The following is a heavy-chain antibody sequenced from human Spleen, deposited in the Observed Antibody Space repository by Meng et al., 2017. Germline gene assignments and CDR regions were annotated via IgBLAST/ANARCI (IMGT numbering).Heavy chain of an antibody. CDR3: ARGYYYDRSGPFDY. V-gene: IGHV3-20*04. D-gene: IGHD3-22*01. Sequence: GGSLRLSCAASGFTFVDYGMSWVRQAPGKGLEWVYGINWNGGSKGYADSVKGRYTISRDNAKNSLYLQMNSLRAEDTALYYCARGYYYDRSGPFDYWGQGTLVTVSS. J-gene: IGHJ4*02. CDR2: INWNGGSK. CDR1: GFTFVDYG.